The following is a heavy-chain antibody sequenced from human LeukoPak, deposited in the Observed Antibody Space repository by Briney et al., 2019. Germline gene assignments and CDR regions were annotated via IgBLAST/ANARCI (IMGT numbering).Heavy chain of an antibody. Sequence: ASVKVSCKASGGDFNTYPFNWVRQAPGQGLEWMGWILPPLATANYAPTFQGKVTITADASTDTAYLELGSLSSEDTAVYYCATGMRQELVESKYYYYYLDVWGPGTTVTISS. J-gene: IGHJ6*03. CDR1: GGDFNTYP. D-gene: IGHD3-9*01. V-gene: IGHV1-69*11. CDR3: ATGMRQELVESKYYYYYLDV. CDR2: ILPPLATA.